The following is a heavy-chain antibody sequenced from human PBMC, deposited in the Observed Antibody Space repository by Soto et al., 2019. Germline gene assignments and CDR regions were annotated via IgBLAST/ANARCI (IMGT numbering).Heavy chain of an antibody. V-gene: IGHV3-23*01. Sequence: GGSLRLSCAASGFTFTSYAMSWVRQAPGKGLEWVSTISGTGGSTYHADSVKGRFTISRDNSKNTLYLKMNSLRAEDTAVYYCAKRGVYFDYWGQGTLVTVS. D-gene: IGHD2-8*02. CDR1: GFTFTSYA. CDR2: ISGTGGST. CDR3: AKRGVYFDY. J-gene: IGHJ4*02.